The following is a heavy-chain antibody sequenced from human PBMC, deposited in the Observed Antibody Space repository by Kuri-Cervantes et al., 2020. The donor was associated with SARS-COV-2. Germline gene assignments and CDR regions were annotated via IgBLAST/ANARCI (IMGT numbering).Heavy chain of an antibody. CDR1: GFTFDDYT. Sequence: GGSLRLSCAASGFTFDDYTMHWVRQAPGKGLEWVSLISWDGGSTYYADSVKGRFTISRDNSKNTLYLQMNSLRAEDTAVYYCAKEAESSGWYSDWGQGTLVTVSS. D-gene: IGHD6-19*01. CDR2: ISWDGGST. CDR3: AKEAESSGWYSD. V-gene: IGHV3-43*01. J-gene: IGHJ4*02.